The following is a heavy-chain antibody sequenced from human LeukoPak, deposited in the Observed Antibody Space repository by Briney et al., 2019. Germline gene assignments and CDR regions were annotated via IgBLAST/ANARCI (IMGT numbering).Heavy chain of an antibody. CDR2: INPNTGGT. CDR1: GYTFTSYD. CDR3: ARMAGDSSGYNPIDY. V-gene: IGHV1-2*02. D-gene: IGHD3-22*01. J-gene: IGHJ4*02. Sequence: ASVKVSCKASGYTFTSYDINWVRQAPGQGLQWMGWINPNTGGTNYAQKFQGRVTMTRDTSISTAYMELSRLRSDDTAMYYCARMAGDSSGYNPIDYWGQGTLVTVSS.